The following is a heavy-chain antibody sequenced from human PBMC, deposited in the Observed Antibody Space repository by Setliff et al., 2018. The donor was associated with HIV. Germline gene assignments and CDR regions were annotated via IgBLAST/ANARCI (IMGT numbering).Heavy chain of an antibody. D-gene: IGHD1-26*01. CDR2: IRHNGRNQ. Sequence: SCAASGFTFSSYGMHWVRQGPGKGLEWVAFIRHNGRNQYYAESVKGRFTVSRDNSKNTLFLQMDSLNHEDTALYFCARSQWEVPILSWFDPWGQGTSVTVSS. J-gene: IGHJ5*02. CDR1: GFTFSSYG. CDR3: ARSQWEVPILSWFDP. V-gene: IGHV3-30*02.